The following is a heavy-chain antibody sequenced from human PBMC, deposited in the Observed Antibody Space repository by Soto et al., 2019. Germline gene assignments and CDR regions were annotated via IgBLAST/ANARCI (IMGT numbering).Heavy chain of an antibody. CDR2: ISGSGGST. V-gene: IGHV3-23*01. CDR1: GFTLSRYA. CDR3: AKPHPSDAFDI. Sequence: PGGCLILSCAASGFTLSRYAMSWFRQAPGTGLEWVSAISGSGGSTYYADAVKGRFTISRDNSKNTLYLQMNSLRAEDTAVYYCAKPHPSDAFDIWGQGTMLTVSS. J-gene: IGHJ3*02.